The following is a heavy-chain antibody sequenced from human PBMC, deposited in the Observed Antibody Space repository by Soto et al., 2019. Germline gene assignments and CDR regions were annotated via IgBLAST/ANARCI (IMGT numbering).Heavy chain of an antibody. CDR3: ARDQRYKIAAAGTGYYYYGMDV. Sequence: GGSLRLSCSASGFTFSSYAMHWVRQAPGKGLEYVSAISSNGGSTYYADSVKGRFTISRHNSKNTLYLQMNSLRAEDTAVYYCARDQRYKIAAAGTGYYYYGMDVWGQGTTVTVSS. CDR2: ISSNGGST. CDR1: GFTFSSYA. D-gene: IGHD6-13*01. J-gene: IGHJ6*02. V-gene: IGHV3-64*04.